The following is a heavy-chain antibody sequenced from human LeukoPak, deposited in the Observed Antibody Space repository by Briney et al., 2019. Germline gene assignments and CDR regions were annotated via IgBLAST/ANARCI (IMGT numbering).Heavy chain of an antibody. Sequence: SETLCLTCTVSGGSISNYYRSWVPQSPEAGLEWVGYVYYSGTTNYNPSLTSRATISVDTSKNQSSLKLNCIAGADTTGFYIAGDRGLWFGELLDYWGPGTLVTVSS. CDR2: VYYSGTT. V-gene: IGHV4-59*01. D-gene: IGHD3-10*01. CDR1: GGSISNYY. J-gene: IGHJ4*02. CDR3: AGDRGLWFGELLDY.